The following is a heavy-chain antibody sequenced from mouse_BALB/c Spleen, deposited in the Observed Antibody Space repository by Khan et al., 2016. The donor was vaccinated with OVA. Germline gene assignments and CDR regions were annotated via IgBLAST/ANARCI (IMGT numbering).Heavy chain of an antibody. CDR3: ARRNYGSSDPLDY. CDR1: GSSFSSFA. J-gene: IGHJ4*01. V-gene: IGHV5-9-3*01. CDR2: ISSGGSYT. Sequence: EVELVESGGDLVKPGGSLKLSCAASGSSFSSFAMSWVRQTPDKRLEWVATISSGGSYTYHPDSVQGRFTISRDNAKNTLYLQMISLRSEDTAMYYCARRNYGSSDPLDYWGQGTSVTVSS. D-gene: IGHD1-1*01.